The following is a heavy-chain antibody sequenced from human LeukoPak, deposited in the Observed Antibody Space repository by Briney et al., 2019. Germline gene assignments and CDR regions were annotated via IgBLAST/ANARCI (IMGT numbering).Heavy chain of an antibody. CDR3: ARAPGTTFDY. CDR2: ISGSGGST. V-gene: IGHV3-23*01. CDR1: GFTFSSYG. D-gene: IGHD4-17*01. J-gene: IGHJ4*01. Sequence: GGSLRLSCAASGFTFSSYGMSWVRQAPGKGLEWVSAISGSGGSTYYADPVKGRFTISRDNSKNTLYLQMNILRAEDTAVYYCARAPGTTFDYWGHGNMVTVSS.